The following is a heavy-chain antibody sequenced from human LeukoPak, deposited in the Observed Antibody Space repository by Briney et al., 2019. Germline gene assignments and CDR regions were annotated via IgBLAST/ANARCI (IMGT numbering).Heavy chain of an antibody. CDR2: IYNSGSI. V-gene: IGHV4-39*07. Sequence: SETLSLTCNVSGDSISRSRHFWAWIRQSPGRGLEWIGYIYNSGSIYYNPSLKSRVTISVDTSKNQFSLRLSSVTAADTAVYYCARWGTYASTSNWFDPWGQGTLVTVSS. D-gene: IGHD2-2*01. CDR1: GDSISRSRHF. J-gene: IGHJ5*02. CDR3: ARWGTYASTSNWFDP.